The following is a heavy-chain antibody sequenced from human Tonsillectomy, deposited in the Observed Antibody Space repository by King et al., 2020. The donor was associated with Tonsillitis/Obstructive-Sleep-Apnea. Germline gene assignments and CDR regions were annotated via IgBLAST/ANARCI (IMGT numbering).Heavy chain of an antibody. CDR3: TRERAASCMDV. J-gene: IGHJ6*03. CDR2: SRNKSNSYAT. CDR1: GLTFSDHY. Sequence: VQLVESGGGLVQPGGSLRLSCAASGLTFSDHYMDWVRQAPGKGLEWVGRSRNKSNSYATEYAASVKGRFSISRDDSSNAVYLPMNSLKTEDTAGYYCTRERAASCMDVWGKGTMVTVSS. V-gene: IGHV3-72*01. D-gene: IGHD2-2*01.